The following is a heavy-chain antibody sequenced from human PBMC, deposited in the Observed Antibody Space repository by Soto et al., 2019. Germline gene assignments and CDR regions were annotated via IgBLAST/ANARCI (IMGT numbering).Heavy chain of an antibody. V-gene: IGHV2-5*01. CDR3: AHSPWGASPDY. Sequence: SGPTLVNPTQTLTLTCALSGFSVSARGVGVGWIRQPPGKALELLAIIYWNDDKLYRPSMQSRLTITKDTSKNQVVLTMTNMDPVDTATYYCAHSPWGASPDYWGQGTPVTVSS. CDR1: GFSVSARGVG. CDR2: IYWNDDK. D-gene: IGHD3-16*01. J-gene: IGHJ4*02.